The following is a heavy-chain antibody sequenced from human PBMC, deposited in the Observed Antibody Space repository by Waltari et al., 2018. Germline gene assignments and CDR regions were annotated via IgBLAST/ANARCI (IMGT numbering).Heavy chain of an antibody. CDR1: GFTVNNQI. CDR3: AREGGTSGYSGYFDS. Sequence: QLQLVESGGGVVQPGTSLRPSCAAPGFTVNNQIIHGVRQAPGKGLEWVAAISFDGSKYYADSVKGRFTIAGDNSKRTIYLQMNSLTPEDTAVYYCAREGGTSGYSGYFDSWGPGTLVTVSS. J-gene: IGHJ4*02. D-gene: IGHD2-2*01. CDR2: ISFDGSK. V-gene: IGHV3-30*06.